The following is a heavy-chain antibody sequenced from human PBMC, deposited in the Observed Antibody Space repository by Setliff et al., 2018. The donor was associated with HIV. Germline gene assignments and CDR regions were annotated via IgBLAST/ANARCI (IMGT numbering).Heavy chain of an antibody. Sequence: SVKVSCKASGGTFISYAFTWVRQAPGQGLEWMGGFTPILGIPTYAQKFQGRVTITADTSTSTAYMELSSLRSEDTAVYYCARGWMATLNGPIGYWGPGTLVTVSS. CDR1: GGTFISYA. CDR3: ARGWMATLNGPIGY. CDR2: FTPILGIP. V-gene: IGHV1-69*10. D-gene: IGHD5-12*01. J-gene: IGHJ4*02.